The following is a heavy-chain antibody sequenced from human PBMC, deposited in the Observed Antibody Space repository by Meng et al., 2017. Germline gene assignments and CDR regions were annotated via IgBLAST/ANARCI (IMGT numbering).Heavy chain of an antibody. V-gene: IGHV1-46*01. CDR3: ASSSGWGDPVYDY. CDR2: INPSGGST. J-gene: IGHJ4*02. CDR1: GYTLTSYY. Sequence: QVRLVQSGAEVKKPGASVKVSCKASGYTLTSYYMHWVRQAPGQGLEWMGIINPSGGSTSYAQKFQGRVTMTRDTSTSTVYMELSSLRSEDTAVYYCASSSGWGDPVYDYWGQGTLVTVSS. D-gene: IGHD2-21*01.